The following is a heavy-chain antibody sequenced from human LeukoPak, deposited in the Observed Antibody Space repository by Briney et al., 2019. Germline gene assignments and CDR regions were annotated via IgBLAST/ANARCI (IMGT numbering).Heavy chain of an antibody. CDR1: GYTFTSYG. CDR3: ARPVWGSYRSPYYGMDV. CDR2: ISAYNGNT. J-gene: IGHJ6*02. D-gene: IGHD3-16*02. Sequence: ASVKVSCKASGYTFTSYGISWVRQAPGQGLEWMGWISAYNGNTNYAQKLQGRVTMTTDTSTSTAYMELRSLRSDDTAVYYCARPVWGSYRSPYYGMDVWGQGTTVTVSS. V-gene: IGHV1-18*01.